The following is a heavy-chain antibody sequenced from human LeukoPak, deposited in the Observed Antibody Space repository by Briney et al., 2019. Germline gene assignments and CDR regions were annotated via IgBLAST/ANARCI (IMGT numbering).Heavy chain of an antibody. J-gene: IGHJ4*02. D-gene: IGHD5-24*01. V-gene: IGHV3-23*01. CDR1: GFTFSSYA. CDR2: ITYSGGNT. CDR3: AKGRDGYSFDY. Sequence: PGGSLRLSCAASGFTFSSYAMSWVRQAPGKGLEWVSTITYSGGNTYYADSVKGRFTISRDNSKSTLYLQMNSLRAEDTAVYYCAKGRDGYSFDYWGQGTLVTVSS.